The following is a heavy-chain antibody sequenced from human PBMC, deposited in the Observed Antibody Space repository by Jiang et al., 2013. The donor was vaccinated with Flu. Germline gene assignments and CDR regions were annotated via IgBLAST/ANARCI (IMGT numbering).Heavy chain of an antibody. CDR2: IYYSGST. Sequence: GSGLVKPSETLSLTCTVSGGSISSYYWSWIRQPPGKGLEWIGYIYYSGSTNYNPSLKSRVTISVDTSKNQFSLKLSSVTAADTAVYYCARAEGNDSSGYGAFDIWGQG. CDR1: GGSISSYY. V-gene: IGHV4-59*01. J-gene: IGHJ3*02. D-gene: IGHD3-22*01. CDR3: ARAEGNDSSGYGAFDI.